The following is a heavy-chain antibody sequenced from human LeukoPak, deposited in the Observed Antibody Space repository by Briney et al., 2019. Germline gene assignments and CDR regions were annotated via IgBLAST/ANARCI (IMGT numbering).Heavy chain of an antibody. CDR1: GFTFSSYV. V-gene: IGHV3-23*01. J-gene: IGHJ6*03. Sequence: GGSLRLSCAASGFTFSSYVMSWVRQAPGKGLEWVSGIRGSGGTTYYADSVKGRFTISRDNSKNTLYLQMNSLRAEDTAVYYCAKQYKSYSYDYYMDVRGKGTTVTVSS. CDR2: IRGSGGTT. CDR3: AKQYKSYSYDYYMDV. D-gene: IGHD1-1*01.